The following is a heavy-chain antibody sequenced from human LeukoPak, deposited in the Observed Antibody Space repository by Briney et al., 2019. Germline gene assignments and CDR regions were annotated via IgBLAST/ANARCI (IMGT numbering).Heavy chain of an antibody. CDR1: GYTFTGYY. D-gene: IGHD2-2*01. CDR2: INPNSGVT. Sequence: APVKVSCKASGYTFTGYYMHWVRQAPGQGLEWMGWINPNSGVTNYAQQFQGRLTMARDTPTSTAYMELTSLRSEDTAVYYCARDSSTSSLADPWGQGTLVTVSS. J-gene: IGHJ5*02. CDR3: ARDSSTSSLADP. V-gene: IGHV1-2*02.